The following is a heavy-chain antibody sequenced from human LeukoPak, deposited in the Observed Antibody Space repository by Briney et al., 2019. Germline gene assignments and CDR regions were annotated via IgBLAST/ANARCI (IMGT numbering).Heavy chain of an antibody. V-gene: IGHV3-53*01. Sequence: PGRSLRLSCAASGFTVSSNYMSWVRQAPGKGLEWVSVIYSGGSTYYADSVKGRFTISRDNSKNTLYLQMNSPRAEDTAVYYCARDDRDSSGYYYVFGAFDIWGQGTMVTVSS. CDR3: ARDDRDSSGYYYVFGAFDI. J-gene: IGHJ3*02. CDR1: GFTVSSNY. D-gene: IGHD3-22*01. CDR2: IYSGGST.